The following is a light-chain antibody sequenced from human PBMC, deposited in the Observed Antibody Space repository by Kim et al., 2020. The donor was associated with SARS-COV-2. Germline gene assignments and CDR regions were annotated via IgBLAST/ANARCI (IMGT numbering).Light chain of an antibody. CDR2: KVS. CDR3: AQATHWPLT. J-gene: IGKJ4*01. V-gene: IGKV2-30*01. Sequence: DVVMTQSPPSLPVTLGQSASTSCRSSQSLEYSDTNTYLSWFHQRPGQSPRRLIYKVSNRDSGVPDRFSGSGSGTDFTLKISSVEAEDVGIYYCAQATHWPLTFGGGTKVDIK. CDR1: QSLEYSDTNTY.